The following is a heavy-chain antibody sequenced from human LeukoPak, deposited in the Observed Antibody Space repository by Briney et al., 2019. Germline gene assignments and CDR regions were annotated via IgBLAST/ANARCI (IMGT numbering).Heavy chain of an antibody. CDR2: IKQDGSEK. V-gene: IGHV3-7*01. Sequence: GGSLRLSCAASGLTFSSYWMSWVRQAPGKGLEWVANIKQDGSEKYYVDSVKGRFTISRDNAKNSLYLQMNSLRAEDTAVYYCARGTFPWGQGTLVTVSS. CDR1: GLTFSSYW. J-gene: IGHJ5*02. CDR3: ARGTFP.